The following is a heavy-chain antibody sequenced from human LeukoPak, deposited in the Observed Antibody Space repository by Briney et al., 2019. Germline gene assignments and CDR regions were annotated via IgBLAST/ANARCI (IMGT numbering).Heavy chain of an antibody. CDR2: ISGSGGST. V-gene: IGHV3-23*01. Sequence: GGSLSLSCAASGFTFSSYAMSWVRQAPGKGLEWVSAISGSGGSTYYADSVKGRFTISRDNSKNTLYLQMNSLRAEDTAVYYCAKCPVDYGTYYFDYWGQGTLVTVSS. D-gene: IGHD4-17*01. J-gene: IGHJ4*02. CDR1: GFTFSSYA. CDR3: AKCPVDYGTYYFDY.